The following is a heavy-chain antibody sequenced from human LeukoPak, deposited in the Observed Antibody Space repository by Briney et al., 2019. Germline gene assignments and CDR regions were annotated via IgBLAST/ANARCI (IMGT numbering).Heavy chain of an antibody. CDR1: GGPFRGYY. CDR2: INHRGST. D-gene: IGHD2-8*01. J-gene: IGHJ6*03. V-gene: IGHV4-34*01. Sequence: SETLSLTCAAYGGPFRGYYWSWIRQPPGKGLEGIGEINHRGSTNYNPSLKSRVTISVDTSKNQFSLKLSSVTAADTAVYYCARGVRYCTNGVCYMGYYYYMDVWGKGTTVTVSS. CDR3: ARGVRYCTNGVCYMGYYYYMDV.